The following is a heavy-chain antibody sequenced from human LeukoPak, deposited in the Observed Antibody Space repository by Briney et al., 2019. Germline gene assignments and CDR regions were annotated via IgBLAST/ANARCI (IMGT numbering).Heavy chain of an antibody. Sequence: GGSLRLSCAAPGFTVSSNYMSWVRQAPGKGLECVSVISYHGSNKYYADSVKGRFTISTDNSKNTLYLQMNSLRAEDTAVYYCARDKYSSSSSYFDYWGQGTLVTVSS. CDR3: ARDKYSSSSSYFDY. J-gene: IGHJ4*02. V-gene: IGHV3-30*03. CDR2: ISYHGSNK. CDR1: GFTVSSNY. D-gene: IGHD6-6*01.